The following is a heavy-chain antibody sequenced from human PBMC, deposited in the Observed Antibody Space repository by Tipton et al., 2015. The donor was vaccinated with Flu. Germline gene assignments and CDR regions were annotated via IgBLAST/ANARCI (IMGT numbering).Heavy chain of an antibody. CDR2: ITGGGGST. CDR3: AKEDRDGYEYFQH. J-gene: IGHJ1*01. CDR1: GFTFSSYA. Sequence: SLRLSCAASGFTFSSYAMVWVRQAPGKGLEWVSAITGGGGSTYYADSVKGRFTISRDNSKNTLYLQMNSLTAEDTAVYYCAKEDRDGYEYFQHWGQGTLVTVSS. V-gene: IGHV3-23*01. D-gene: IGHD5-24*01.